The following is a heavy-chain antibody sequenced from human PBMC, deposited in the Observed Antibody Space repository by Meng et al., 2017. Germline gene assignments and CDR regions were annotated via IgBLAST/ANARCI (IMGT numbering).Heavy chain of an antibody. CDR1: GFISSSYW. J-gene: IGHJ6*02. CDR3: ARVGKELVWSNYRYYYGMDV. V-gene: IGHV3-7*01. Sequence: GESLKTFCAAFGFISSSYWMSWVRQAPGKGLEWVANIKQDGSEKYYVDSVKGRFTISRDNAKCSLHLQMDSLRAENTAVYYYARVGKELVWSNYRYYYGMDVWGQGTTVTVSS. D-gene: IGHD4-11*01. CDR2: IKQDGSEK.